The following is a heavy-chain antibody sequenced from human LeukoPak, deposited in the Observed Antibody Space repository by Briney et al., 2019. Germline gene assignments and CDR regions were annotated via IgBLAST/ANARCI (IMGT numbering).Heavy chain of an antibody. V-gene: IGHV3-30*18. CDR1: GFTFSSYA. CDR2: ISYDGRNT. D-gene: IGHD2-2*01. Sequence: PGGPLRLSCAASGFTFSSYAMHWVRQAPGKGLEWVAVISYDGRNTYYADSVKGRFTISRDNSKNTVYLQMNSLRAEDTAVYYCAKDRSSTSSPKSPIDYWGQGTLVTVSS. J-gene: IGHJ4*02. CDR3: AKDRSSTSSPKSPIDY.